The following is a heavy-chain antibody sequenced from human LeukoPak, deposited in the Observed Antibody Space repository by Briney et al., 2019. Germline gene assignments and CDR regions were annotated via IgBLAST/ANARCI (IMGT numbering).Heavy chain of an antibody. V-gene: IGHV4-31*03. J-gene: IGHJ5*02. CDR1: GGSISSGEYY. Sequence: SQTLSPTCTASGGSISSGEYYWTWLRQHPGKGLEWIGYIYYSGSTYYNPSLKSRVIISVDTSKNQFSLKLSSVTAADTAVYYCARDRIAGRWFDPWGQGTLVTVSS. D-gene: IGHD6-13*01. CDR3: ARDRIAGRWFDP. CDR2: IYYSGST.